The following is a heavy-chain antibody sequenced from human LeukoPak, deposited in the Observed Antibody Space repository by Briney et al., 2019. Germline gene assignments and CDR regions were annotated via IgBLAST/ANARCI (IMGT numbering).Heavy chain of an antibody. Sequence: ASVKVSCKASGYTFTSYDINWVRQATGQGLEWTGWMNPNSGNTGYAQKFQGRVTMTRNTSISTAYMELSSLRSEDTAVYYCARAGGSSGSLDAFDIWGQGTMVTVSS. CDR2: MNPNSGNT. CDR3: ARAGGSSGSLDAFDI. CDR1: GYTFTSYD. J-gene: IGHJ3*02. D-gene: IGHD6-19*01. V-gene: IGHV1-8*01.